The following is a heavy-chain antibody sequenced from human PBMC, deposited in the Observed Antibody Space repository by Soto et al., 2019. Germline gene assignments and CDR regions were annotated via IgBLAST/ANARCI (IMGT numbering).Heavy chain of an antibody. Sequence: GGSLRLSCAASGFTFSSYAMHWVRQAPGKGLEWVAVISYDGSNKYYADSVKGRFTISRDNSKNTLYLQMNSLRAEDTAVYYCARVHMLMVYANWYGMDVWGQGTTVTVSS. D-gene: IGHD2-8*01. CDR3: ARVHMLMVYANWYGMDV. V-gene: IGHV3-30-3*01. CDR2: ISYDGSNK. J-gene: IGHJ6*02. CDR1: GFTFSSYA.